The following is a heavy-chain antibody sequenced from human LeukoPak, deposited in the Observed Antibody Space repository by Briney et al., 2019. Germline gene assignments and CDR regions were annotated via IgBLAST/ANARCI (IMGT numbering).Heavy chain of an antibody. CDR1: GYTFSSYY. CDR3: ARYSGSYHTYFGS. D-gene: IGHD1-26*01. J-gene: IGHJ4*02. V-gene: IGHV1-46*01. CDR2: INPSGGIT. Sequence: GASVKVSCKASGYTFSSYYIHWVRQAPGQGLEWMGIINPSGGITTYAQKFEGRVTMTRDTSTSTVDMKLSRLRSEDTAVYYCARYSGSYHTYFGSWGQGTLVTVSS.